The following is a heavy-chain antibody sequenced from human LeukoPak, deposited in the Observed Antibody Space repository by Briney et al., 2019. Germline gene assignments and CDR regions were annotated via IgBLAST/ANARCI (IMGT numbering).Heavy chain of an antibody. CDR3: TRDSASLWFGELGLS. V-gene: IGHV3-49*03. CDR2: IRSKAYGGTT. J-gene: IGHJ5*02. Sequence: QPGGSLRLSCTASGFTFGDYAMSWFRQAPGKGLEWVGFIRSKAYGGTTEYAASVKGRFTISRDDSKSIAYLQMNSLKTEDTAVYYCTRDSASLWFGELGLSWGQGTLVTVSS. D-gene: IGHD3-10*01. CDR1: GFTFGDYA.